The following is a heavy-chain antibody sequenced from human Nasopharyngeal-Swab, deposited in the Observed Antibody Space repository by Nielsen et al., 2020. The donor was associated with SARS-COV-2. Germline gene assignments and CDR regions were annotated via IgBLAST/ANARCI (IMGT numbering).Heavy chain of an antibody. J-gene: IGHJ6*02. Sequence: SVKVSCKASGFTFSKSAVQWVRQARRQRLEWIGWIVVGSGNTNYAQKFQGRVTMTRDTSTSTVYMELSSLRSEDTAVYYCARDREYSSGWPNGMDVWGQGTTVTVSS. CDR3: ARDREYSSGWPNGMDV. V-gene: IGHV1-58*01. D-gene: IGHD6-19*01. CDR1: GFTFSKSA. CDR2: IVVGSGNT.